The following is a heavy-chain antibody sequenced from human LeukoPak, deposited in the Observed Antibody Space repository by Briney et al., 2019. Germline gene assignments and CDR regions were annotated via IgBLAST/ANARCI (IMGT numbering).Heavy chain of an antibody. CDR2: ISGDGGST. CDR3: VRGHSSSSNYFDY. Sequence: GGSLRLSCSASGFTLSTYAMRWVRQAPGKGLEYVSGISGDGGSTNYDDSVRGRLTISRDNSKNTLYLQMSSLRAEDTAVYYCVRGHSSSSNYFDYWGQGSLVTVSS. D-gene: IGHD6-6*01. V-gene: IGHV3-64D*09. CDR1: GFTLSTYA. J-gene: IGHJ4*02.